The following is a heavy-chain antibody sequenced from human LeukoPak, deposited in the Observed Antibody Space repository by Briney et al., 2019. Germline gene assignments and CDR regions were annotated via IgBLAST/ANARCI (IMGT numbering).Heavy chain of an antibody. Sequence: GASVKVSCNASGYTFTIYDYNWVRHPTGLGPEWMGLMNPNSGNTGYAQKFQGRVSMTRNTSISTAYLELSSLTSEDTAVYYCARGPNKYDGGNSGSAWFDPWGQGSLVTVSS. CDR1: GYTFTIYD. CDR3: ARGPNKYDGGNSGSAWFDP. D-gene: IGHD4-23*01. CDR2: MNPNSGNT. V-gene: IGHV1-8*01. J-gene: IGHJ5*02.